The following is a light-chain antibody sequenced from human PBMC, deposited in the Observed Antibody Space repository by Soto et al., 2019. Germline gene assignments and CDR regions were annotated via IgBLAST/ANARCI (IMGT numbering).Light chain of an antibody. V-gene: IGKV1-9*01. CDR2: AAS. Sequence: DIQLTQSPSFLSASVGDRVTITCRASQGISSYLAWYQQKPGKAPKLLIYAASTLQSGVPSRFSGSGSGTEFTLTISSLQAEDVAVYYCQQYYSIPWTFGQGTKVDIK. CDR1: QGISSY. CDR3: QQYYSIPWT. J-gene: IGKJ1*01.